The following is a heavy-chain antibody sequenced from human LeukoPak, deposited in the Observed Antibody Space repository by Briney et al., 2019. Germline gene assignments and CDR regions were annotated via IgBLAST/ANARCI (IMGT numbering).Heavy chain of an antibody. D-gene: IGHD3-22*01. J-gene: IGHJ4*02. CDR3: AKDRSDHYYDTSDH. CDR2: ISGSGDTT. Sequence: PGGSLRLSCAASGFTFSSYEMNWVRQPPGKGLEWVSIISGSGDTTYYANSVKGRFTVSRDNSKNTLYLQMNSLRADDTAVYYCAKDRSDHYYDTSDHWGQGTLVTVSS. CDR1: GFTFSSYE. V-gene: IGHV3-23*01.